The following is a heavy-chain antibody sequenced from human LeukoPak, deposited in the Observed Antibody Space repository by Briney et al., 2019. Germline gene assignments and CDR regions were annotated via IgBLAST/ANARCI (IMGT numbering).Heavy chain of an antibody. CDR1: GYTFASYD. CDR3: ARLPKYSRPLDY. CDR2: MNPNSGNT. Sequence: ASVKVSCKASGYTFASYDINWVRQATGQGLEWMGWMNPNSGNTAYAQKFQGRVTMSRDTSISTAYMELSSLRSEDTAVYYCARLPKYSRPLDYWGQGTLVTVSS. V-gene: IGHV1-8*01. J-gene: IGHJ4*02. D-gene: IGHD6-6*01.